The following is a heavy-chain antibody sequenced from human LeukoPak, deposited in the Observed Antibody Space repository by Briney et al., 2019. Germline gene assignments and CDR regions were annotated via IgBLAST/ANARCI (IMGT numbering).Heavy chain of an antibody. J-gene: IGHJ4*02. CDR3: VGGEALYFDY. V-gene: IGHV4-61*02. CDR1: GGSISSGSYY. D-gene: IGHD4-23*01. CDR2: IYTSGST. Sequence: SQTLSLTCTVSGGSISSGSYYWSWIRQPAGKGLEWIGRIYTSGSTNYNPSLKSRVTISVDTSKNQFSLKLSSVTAADTAVYYCVGGEALYFDYWGQGTLVTVSS.